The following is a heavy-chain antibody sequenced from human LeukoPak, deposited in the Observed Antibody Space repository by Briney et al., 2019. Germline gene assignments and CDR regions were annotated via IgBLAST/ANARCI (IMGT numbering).Heavy chain of an antibody. V-gene: IGHV4-34*01. CDR3: ARARSGSQRWFDP. Sequence: PSETLSLTCTVYDESLSGYYWSWFRQPPGKGLEWIGEINYSGSTNYNPSLKSRVTVSVDTSKSQFSLKVTSVTAADTAVYYCARARSGSQRWFDPWGQGTLVTVSS. J-gene: IGHJ5*02. D-gene: IGHD3-3*01. CDR1: DESLSGYY. CDR2: INYSGST.